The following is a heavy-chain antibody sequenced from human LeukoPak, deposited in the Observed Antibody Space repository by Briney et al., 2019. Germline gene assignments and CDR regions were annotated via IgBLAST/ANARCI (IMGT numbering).Heavy chain of an antibody. V-gene: IGHV1-69*13. D-gene: IGHD4-17*01. CDR3: AGDGDYVGFDP. Sequence: EASVKVSCKASGGTFSSYAISWVRQAPGQGLEWMGGIIPIFGTANYAQKFQGRVTITADESTSTAYMELSSLRSEDTAVYYCAGDGDYVGFDPWGQGTLVTVSS. J-gene: IGHJ5*02. CDR2: IIPIFGTA. CDR1: GGTFSSYA.